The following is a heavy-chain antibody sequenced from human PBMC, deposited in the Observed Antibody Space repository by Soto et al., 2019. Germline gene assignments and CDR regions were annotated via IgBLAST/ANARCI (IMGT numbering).Heavy chain of an antibody. J-gene: IGHJ4*02. CDR1: GGSISSSSYY. V-gene: IGHV4-39*01. Sequence: PSETLSLTCTVSGGSISSSSYYWGWIRQPPGKGLEWIGSIYYSGSTYYNPSLKSRVTISVDTSKNQFSLKLSSVTAADTAVYYCARRSGSYYNVIIPPFDYWGQGTLVTVSS. D-gene: IGHD3-10*01. CDR2: IYYSGST. CDR3: ARRSGSYYNVIIPPFDY.